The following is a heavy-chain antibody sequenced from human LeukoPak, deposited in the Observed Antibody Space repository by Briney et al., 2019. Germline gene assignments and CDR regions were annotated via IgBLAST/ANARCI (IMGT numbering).Heavy chain of an antibody. CDR2: ISAGGENT. Sequence: GGSLRLSCAASGFTFTSYAMSWVRQAPRKGLEWVSGISAGGENTDYADSVKGRFTTSRDNSKNTLYLQVNSLRAEDTAAYYCAKSEGSSSARRFDYWGQGTLGTASS. V-gene: IGHV3-23*01. CDR3: AKSEGSSSARRFDY. D-gene: IGHD6-19*01. J-gene: IGHJ4*02. CDR1: GFTFTSYA.